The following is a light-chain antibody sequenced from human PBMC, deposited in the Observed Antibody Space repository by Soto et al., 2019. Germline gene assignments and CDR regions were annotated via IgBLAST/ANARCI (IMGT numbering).Light chain of an antibody. J-gene: IGKJ3*01. CDR3: QQYSNLPLT. CDR1: QDINDF. Sequence: DIQMTQSPSSLSASVGDRVTITCQASQDINDFLNWYQQKPGKAPKLLIYDASNLETGVPSRFSGSGSGTDFTFTISSLQPEDIATYYCQQYSNLPLTFGPGTKVDIK. V-gene: IGKV1-33*01. CDR2: DAS.